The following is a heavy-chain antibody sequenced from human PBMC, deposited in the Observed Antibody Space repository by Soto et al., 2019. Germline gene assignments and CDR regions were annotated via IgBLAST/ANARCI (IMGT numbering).Heavy chain of an antibody. CDR2: IYYSGST. D-gene: IGHD2-8*01. J-gene: IGHJ6*02. V-gene: IGHV4-59*01. CDR1: GGSISSYY. CDR3: ARDHDHCTNGVCYRYGMDV. Sequence: PSETLSLTCTVSGGSISSYYWSWIRQPPGKGLEWIGYIYYSGSTNYNPSLKSRVTISVDTSKNQFSLKLSSVTAADTAVYYCARDHDHCTNGVCYRYGMDVWGQGTTVTVSS.